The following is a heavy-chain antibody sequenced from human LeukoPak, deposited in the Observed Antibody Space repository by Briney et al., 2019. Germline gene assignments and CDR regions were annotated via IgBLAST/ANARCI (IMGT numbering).Heavy chain of an antibody. CDR1: GGSFSGYY. V-gene: IGHV4-34*01. J-gene: IGHJ4*02. CDR3: ARSYCSGGSCYNY. Sequence: SETLFLTCAVYGGSFSGYYWSWIRQPPGKGLEWIGSIYYSGSTYYNPSLKSRVTISVDTSKNQFSLKLSSVTAADTAVYYCARSYCSGGSCYNYWGQGTLVTVSS. CDR2: IYYSGST. D-gene: IGHD2-15*01.